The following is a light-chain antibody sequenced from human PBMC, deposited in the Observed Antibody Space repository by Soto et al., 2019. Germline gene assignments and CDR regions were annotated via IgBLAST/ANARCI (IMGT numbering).Light chain of an antibody. Sequence: PGERASLSCRASQSISGRYLAWYQQKPGQAPRLLIYDASSRATGIPDRFSGSGSGTDFILTISRLEPEDFAVYYCQQYDSSPRTFGQGTKVEIK. CDR3: QQYDSSPRT. V-gene: IGKV3-20*01. J-gene: IGKJ1*01. CDR1: QSISGRY. CDR2: DAS.